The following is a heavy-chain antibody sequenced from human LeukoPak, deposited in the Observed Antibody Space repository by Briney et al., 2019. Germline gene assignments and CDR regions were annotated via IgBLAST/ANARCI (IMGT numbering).Heavy chain of an antibody. V-gene: IGHV4-39*07. J-gene: IGHJ4*02. CDR1: GGSISSSSYY. Sequence: SETLSLTCTVSGGSISSSSYYWGWIRQPPGKGLEWIGSIYYSGSTYYNPSLKSRVTISVDTSENQFSLKLRSVTAADTAVYYCASEGLAAAGNFVYWGQGTLVTVSS. D-gene: IGHD6-13*01. CDR3: ASEGLAAAGNFVY. CDR2: IYYSGST.